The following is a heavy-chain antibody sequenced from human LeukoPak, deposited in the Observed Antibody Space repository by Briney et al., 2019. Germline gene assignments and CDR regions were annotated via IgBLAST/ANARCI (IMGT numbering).Heavy chain of an antibody. D-gene: IGHD5-18*01. CDR1: GLTFSTYW. V-gene: IGHV3-7*03. Sequence: GGSLDPSCAAPGLTFSTYWISWVRQPPGKGLEWVANIKQDGSEKNYVDSVKGRFTISRDNAKNSLYLHMNSLRAEDTAVYYCARTRHGYWGYWGQGTLVTVSS. J-gene: IGHJ4*02. CDR2: IKQDGSEK. CDR3: ARTRHGYWGY.